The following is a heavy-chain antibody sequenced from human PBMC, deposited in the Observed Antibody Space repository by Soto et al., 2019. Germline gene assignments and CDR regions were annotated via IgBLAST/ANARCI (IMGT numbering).Heavy chain of an antibody. J-gene: IGHJ6*01. Sequence: PGGSLRLSCAASELNFSGSAIHWVRQAPGKGLQWVGRIRSRATNYSTSSGESVRGRFTFFRDELTNMAYLQMNTLKTEDTAIYYCARGHQAAIGDYYYHGLNVWGQGTSVTVSS. D-gene: IGHD3-10*01. CDR2: IRSRATNYST. V-gene: IGHV3-73*01. CDR3: ARGHQAAIGDYYYHGLNV. CDR1: ELNFSGSA.